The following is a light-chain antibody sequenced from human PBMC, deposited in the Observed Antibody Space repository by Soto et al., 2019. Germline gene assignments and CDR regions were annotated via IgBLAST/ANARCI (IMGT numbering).Light chain of an antibody. J-gene: IGKJ4*01. CDR2: DAS. Sequence: EIVLTHSPATLSLSPVEIATLSCRASQSVRGYLAGYQQKPGQAPRLLIYDASFRVTGLPARFSGSGSGTDFTLTISSLEPEDFAVYYCQQYNNWPLTFGGGTKVDIK. CDR3: QQYNNWPLT. V-gene: IGKV3-11*01. CDR1: QSVRGY.